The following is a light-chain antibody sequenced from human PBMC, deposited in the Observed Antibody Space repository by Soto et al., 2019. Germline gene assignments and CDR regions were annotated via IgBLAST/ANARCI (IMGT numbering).Light chain of an antibody. CDR2: EVS. CDR1: SSDVGAYNY. Sequence: QSALTQPASVSGSPGQSITITCTGTSSDVGAYNYVSWYQQHPGKAPKLLIFEVSSRPSGVSNRFSGSKSGSTASLTISGLQAEDEADYYCSSYADSDTLYVFGTWTKVTVL. V-gene: IGLV2-14*01. CDR3: SSYADSDTLYV. J-gene: IGLJ1*01.